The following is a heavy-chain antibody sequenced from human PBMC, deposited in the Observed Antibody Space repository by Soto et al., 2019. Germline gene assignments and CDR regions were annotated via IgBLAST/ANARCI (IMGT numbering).Heavy chain of an antibody. CDR2: INACNGNT. Sequence: ASVKVSCNASGYTFTSYAMHWVRQAPGQRLEWMGLINACNGNTKYSQKFQGRVTITRDTSARTAYMELSSLRSEDTAVYYCARVNYGSATPPGDXWGQGTLVTVSX. CDR3: ARVNYGSATPPGDX. CDR1: GYTFTSYA. D-gene: IGHD3-10*01. J-gene: IGHJ4*02. V-gene: IGHV1-3*01.